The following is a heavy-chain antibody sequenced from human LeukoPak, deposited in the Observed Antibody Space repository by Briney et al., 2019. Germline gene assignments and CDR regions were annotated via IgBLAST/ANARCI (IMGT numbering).Heavy chain of an antibody. J-gene: IGHJ2*01. V-gene: IGHV4-34*01. D-gene: IGHD5-18*01. CDR2: INHSGST. Sequence: PSETLSLTCAVYGGSFSGYYWSWIRQPPGKGLEWIGEINHSGSTNYNPSLKSRVTISVDTSKNQFSLELSSVTAADTAVYYCAGQLWYWYFDLWGRGTLVTVSS. CDR3: AGQLWYWYFDL. CDR1: GGSFSGYY.